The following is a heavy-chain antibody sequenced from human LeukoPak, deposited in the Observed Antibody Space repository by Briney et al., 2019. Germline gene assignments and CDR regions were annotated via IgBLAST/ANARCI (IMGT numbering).Heavy chain of an antibody. Sequence: GGSLRLSCAASGFTVNSNYMSWVRQAPGRGLEWVSVIYSGGSTYYADSVKGRFTISRDNSKNTLFLQMNSLRAGDTAVYYCARGTVTMVDYWGQGTLVTVSS. CDR2: IYSGGST. V-gene: IGHV3-66*01. J-gene: IGHJ4*02. CDR3: ARGTVTMVDY. CDR1: GFTVNSNY. D-gene: IGHD3-10*01.